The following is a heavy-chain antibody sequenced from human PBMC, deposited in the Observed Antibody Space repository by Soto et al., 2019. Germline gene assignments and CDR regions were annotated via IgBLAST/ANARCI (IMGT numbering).Heavy chain of an antibody. CDR3: ARGEAWMDEAFDI. CDR2: VWKDGNTK. CDR1: GFTVSNYG. Sequence: QVQLVESGGGVVQPGHSLRLSCAASGFTVSNYGMHWVRQAPGKGLEWVAVVWKDGNTKHYGDSVKGRFTISRDNSKNTLELQMSSLRGEDTAVYYCARGEAWMDEAFDIWGQGTMVTVSS. D-gene: IGHD5-12*01. V-gene: IGHV3-33*01. J-gene: IGHJ3*02.